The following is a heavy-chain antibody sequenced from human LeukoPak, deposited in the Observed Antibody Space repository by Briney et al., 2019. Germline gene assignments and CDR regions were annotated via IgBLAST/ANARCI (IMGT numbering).Heavy chain of an antibody. CDR1: GYTFTSYG. Sequence: ASVTVSCKASGYTFTSYGISWVRQAPGQGLEWMGWISAYNGNTNYAQKLQSRVTMTTDTSTSTAYMELRSLRSDDTAVYYCARLFSVGYDSSAPLAFDIWGQGTMVTVSS. CDR3: ARLFSVGYDSSAPLAFDI. V-gene: IGHV1-18*01. D-gene: IGHD3-22*01. J-gene: IGHJ3*02. CDR2: ISAYNGNT.